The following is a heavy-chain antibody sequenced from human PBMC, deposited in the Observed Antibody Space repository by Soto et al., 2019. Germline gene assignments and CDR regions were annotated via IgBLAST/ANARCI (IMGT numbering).Heavy chain of an antibody. Sequence: GASVKVSCKASGGTFSSYAISWVRQAPGQGLEWMGGIIPIFGTANYAQKFQGRVTITADKSTSTAYMELSSLRSEDTAVYYCARDGVLGRDGYNSYGMDVWGQGTTVTVSS. V-gene: IGHV1-69*06. CDR3: ARDGVLGRDGYNSYGMDV. J-gene: IGHJ6*02. CDR1: GGTFSSYA. D-gene: IGHD5-12*01. CDR2: IIPIFGTA.